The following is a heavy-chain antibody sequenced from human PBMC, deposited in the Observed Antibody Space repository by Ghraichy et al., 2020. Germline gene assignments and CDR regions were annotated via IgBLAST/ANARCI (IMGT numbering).Heavy chain of an antibody. Sequence: SETLSLTCTVSGGSISGYYWSWIRQPPGKGLEWIGYIYYSGTTSYNPSLRSRVTISIDASKTQFSLNLTSVTAADTAVYCCARDPRNWGLPDYWGQGTLVTVSP. CDR2: IYYSGTT. CDR1: GGSISGYY. D-gene: IGHD7-27*01. J-gene: IGHJ4*02. CDR3: ARDPRNWGLPDY. V-gene: IGHV4-59*01.